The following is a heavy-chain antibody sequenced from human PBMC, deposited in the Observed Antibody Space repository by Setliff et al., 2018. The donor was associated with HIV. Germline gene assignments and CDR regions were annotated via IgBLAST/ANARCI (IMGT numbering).Heavy chain of an antibody. Sequence: SETLSLTCTVTNVSINSYYWSWIRQPAGRALEWIGRIYSSGSTNYNPSLKSRVKMSIDTSKNQFSLKLSSVTAADTAVYFCARDPYCSGDGCFRYYQHWGRGTLVTVSS. V-gene: IGHV4-4*07. CDR3: ARDPYCSGDGCFRYYQH. CDR1: NVSINSYY. J-gene: IGHJ1*01. CDR2: IYSSGST. D-gene: IGHD2-15*01.